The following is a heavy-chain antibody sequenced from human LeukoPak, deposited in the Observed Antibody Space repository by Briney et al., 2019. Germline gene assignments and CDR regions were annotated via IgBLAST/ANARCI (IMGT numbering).Heavy chain of an antibody. CDR1: GGSFSGYY. Sequence: SETLSLTCAVYGGSFSGYYWSWIRQPPGKGLEWIGEINHSGSTNYNPSLKGRVTISVDTSKNQFSLKLSSVTAADTAVYYCARGSKRLVGATSFCYWGQGTLVTVSS. J-gene: IGHJ4*02. D-gene: IGHD1-26*01. V-gene: IGHV4-34*01. CDR2: INHSGST. CDR3: ARGSKRLVGATSFCY.